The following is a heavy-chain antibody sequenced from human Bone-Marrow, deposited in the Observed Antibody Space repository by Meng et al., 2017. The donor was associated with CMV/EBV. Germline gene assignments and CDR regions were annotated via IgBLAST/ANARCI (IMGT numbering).Heavy chain of an antibody. CDR3: ARPNSADYGGNSD. Sequence: SVKVSCKASGGTFSSYAISWVRQAPGQGLEWMGGIIPIFGTANYAQKFQGRVTITTDESTSTAYMELSSLRSDDTAVYYCARPNSADYGGNSDWGQGTLVTVSS. CDR1: GGTFSSYA. J-gene: IGHJ1*01. V-gene: IGHV1-69*05. CDR2: IIPIFGTA. D-gene: IGHD4-23*01.